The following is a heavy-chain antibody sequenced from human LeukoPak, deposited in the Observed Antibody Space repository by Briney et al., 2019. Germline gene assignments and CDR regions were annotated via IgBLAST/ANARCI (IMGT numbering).Heavy chain of an antibody. D-gene: IGHD2-2*01. J-gene: IGHJ6*02. CDR1: GYTFTSYG. Sequence: ASVKVSCKASGYTFTSYGISWVRQAPGQGVEWMGWISAYNGNTNYAQKLQGRVTMTTDTSTSTAYMELRSLRSDDTAVYYCARAQYRYCSSTSCYPTYYYGMDVWGQGTTVTVSS. CDR3: ARAQYRYCSSTSCYPTYYYGMDV. V-gene: IGHV1-18*01. CDR2: ISAYNGNT.